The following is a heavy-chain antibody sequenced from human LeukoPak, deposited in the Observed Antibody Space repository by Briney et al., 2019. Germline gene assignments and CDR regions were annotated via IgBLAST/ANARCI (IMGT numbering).Heavy chain of an antibody. CDR3: AKDEAYCGGDCYSERAEYFQH. CDR2: ISGSGGST. CDR1: GFTFDDYG. Sequence: GGSLRLSCAASGFTFDDYGMSWVRQAPGKGLEWVSAISGSGGSTYYADSVKGRFTISRDNSKNTLYLQMNSLRAEDTAVYYCAKDEAYCGGDCYSERAEYFQHWGQGTLVTVSS. V-gene: IGHV3-23*01. D-gene: IGHD2-21*02. J-gene: IGHJ1*01.